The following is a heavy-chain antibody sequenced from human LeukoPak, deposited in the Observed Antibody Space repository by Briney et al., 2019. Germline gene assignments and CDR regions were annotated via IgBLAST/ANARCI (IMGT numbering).Heavy chain of an antibody. J-gene: IGHJ6*02. Sequence: SVKVSCKASGYTFTTYYMHWVRQAPGQGLEWMGRIIPILGIANYAQKFQGRVTITADKSTSTAYMELSSLRSEDTAVYYCARDIVVVGMDVWGQGTTVTVSS. V-gene: IGHV1-69*04. CDR1: GYTFTTYY. CDR2: IIPILGIA. D-gene: IGHD2-15*01. CDR3: ARDIVVVGMDV.